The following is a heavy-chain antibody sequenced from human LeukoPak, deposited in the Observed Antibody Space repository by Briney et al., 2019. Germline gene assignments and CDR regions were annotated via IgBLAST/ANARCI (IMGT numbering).Heavy chain of an antibody. Sequence: GGSLRLSCAASGFTVSSNYMSWVRQAPGKGLEWVSVIYSGGSTYYADSVKGRFTISRDNSKNTLYLQMNSLRAEDTAVYYCARVIDGSGSYYIAYYYYYMDVWGKGTTVTISS. CDR1: GFTVSSNY. J-gene: IGHJ6*03. D-gene: IGHD3-10*01. V-gene: IGHV3-53*01. CDR3: ARVIDGSGSYYIAYYYYYMDV. CDR2: IYSGGST.